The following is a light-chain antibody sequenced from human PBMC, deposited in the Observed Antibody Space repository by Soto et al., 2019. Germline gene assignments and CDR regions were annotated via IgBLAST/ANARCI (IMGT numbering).Light chain of an antibody. CDR3: QQYDKYAWT. CDR2: DVS. J-gene: IGKJ1*01. V-gene: IGKV1-5*01. CDR1: QSISSW. Sequence: DIQMTQSPSTLSASIGDRVTITCRASQSISSWLAWYQQKPGRAPNLLIYDVSSLESGVPSRFSGSGSGTEFTLTISSLQPDDFATYYCQQYDKYAWTFGQGTKVDI.